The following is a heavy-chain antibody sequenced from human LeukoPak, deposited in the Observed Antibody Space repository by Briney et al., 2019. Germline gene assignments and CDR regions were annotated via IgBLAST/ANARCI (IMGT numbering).Heavy chain of an antibody. CDR3: AKDRANWAIDD. J-gene: IGHJ4*02. V-gene: IGHV3-69-1*01. Sequence: PGGSLRLSCAASGFTFTDHLMNWVRQAPGKGQEWISYIGGDGIAFYADSVKGRFTASKDDARKSMYLQMNSLRVEDTAVYYCAKDRANWAIDDRGQGTQVTVSS. CDR2: IGGDGIA. D-gene: IGHD3-16*01. CDR1: GFTFTDHL.